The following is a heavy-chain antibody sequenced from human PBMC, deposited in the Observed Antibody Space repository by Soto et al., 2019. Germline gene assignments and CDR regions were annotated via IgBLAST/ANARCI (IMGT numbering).Heavy chain of an antibody. D-gene: IGHD6-13*01. CDR1: GYTFTSYG. CDR2: ISSDNGNT. Sequence: QVQLVQSGAEVKKPGASVKVSCKASGYTFTSYGISWVRQAPGQGLEWRGWISSDNGNTNYAQKFRDRVTMTTETATNTVYMELRSLRSDDTAIYYCARDHVATVGIGNYWGQGTLVTVSS. V-gene: IGHV1-18*01. J-gene: IGHJ4*02. CDR3: ARDHVATVGIGNY.